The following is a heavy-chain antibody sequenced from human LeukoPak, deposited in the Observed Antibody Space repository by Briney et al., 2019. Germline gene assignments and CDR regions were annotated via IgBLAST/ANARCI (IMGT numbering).Heavy chain of an antibody. J-gene: IGHJ6*03. CDR1: GYTFTGYY. CDR3: ARGGSGQPDSYYYYYYMDV. D-gene: IGHD6-19*01. Sequence: ASVKVSCKASGYTFTGYYMHWVRQAPGQGLEWMGWINPNSGGTNYAQKFQGRVTMTRDTSISTAYMELSRLRSDDTAVYYCARGGSGQPDSYYYYYYMDVWGKGTTVTVSS. CDR2: INPNSGGT. V-gene: IGHV1-2*02.